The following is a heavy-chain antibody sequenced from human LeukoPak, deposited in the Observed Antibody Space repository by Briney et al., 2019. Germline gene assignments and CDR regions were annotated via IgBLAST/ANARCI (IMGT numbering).Heavy chain of an antibody. CDR3: ARDTLEGVSWTHYSDY. CDR2: FSATGSHT. V-gene: IGHV3-23*01. D-gene: IGHD3/OR15-3a*01. J-gene: IGHJ4*02. Sequence: GGSLRLSCAASGFTFSSYSMNWVRRAPGKGLEWVSTFSATGSHTYYAESVKGRFTISRDNSKNALYLQMNSLRAEDTAVYYCARDTLEGVSWTHYSDYWGRGTLVTVSS. CDR1: GFTFSSYS.